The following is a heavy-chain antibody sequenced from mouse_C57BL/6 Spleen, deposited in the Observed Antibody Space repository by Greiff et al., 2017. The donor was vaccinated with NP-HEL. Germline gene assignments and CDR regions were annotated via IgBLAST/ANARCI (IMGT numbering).Heavy chain of an antibody. CDR3: ARHDGGGRWFAY. J-gene: IGHJ3*01. D-gene: IGHD2-3*01. V-gene: IGHV5-9*01. CDR2: ISGGGGNT. Sequence: DVQLVESGGGLVKPGGSLKLSCAASGFTFSSYTMSWVRQTPEKRLEWVATISGGGGNTYYPDSVKGRFTISRDNAKNTLYLQMSSLRSEDTALYYCARHDGGGRWFAYWGQGTLVTVSA. CDR1: GFTFSSYT.